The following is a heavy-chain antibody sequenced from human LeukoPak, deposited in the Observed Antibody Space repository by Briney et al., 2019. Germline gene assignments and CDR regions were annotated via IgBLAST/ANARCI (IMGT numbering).Heavy chain of an antibody. J-gene: IGHJ4*02. CDR2: IYISGST. CDR3: ARAHYGSGSFSDMYSFDY. V-gene: IGHV4-4*07. Sequence: PSETLSLTCTVSGGSISSYYWSWIRQPAGKGLEWIGRIYISGSTNYNPSLKSRVTMSVDTSKNQFSLKLSSVTAADTAIYYCARAHYGSGSFSDMYSFDYWGQGNLVTVSS. CDR1: GGSISSYY. D-gene: IGHD3-10*01.